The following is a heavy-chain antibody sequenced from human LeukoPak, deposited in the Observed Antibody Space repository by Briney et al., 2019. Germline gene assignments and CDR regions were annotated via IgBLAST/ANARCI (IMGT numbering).Heavy chain of an antibody. V-gene: IGHV3-74*03. CDR3: ARGGYCSGGSCYRGFDS. CDR1: GFTFSNYW. J-gene: IGHJ4*02. CDR2: INSDESIT. D-gene: IGHD2-15*01. Sequence: GGSLRLSCAASGFTFSNYWMQWVRQAPGKGLVWVSRINSDESITTYADSVKGRFTVSRDNAKNTLFLQMNSLRDEDTAVYYCARGGYCSGGSCYRGFDSWGQGTLVTVSS.